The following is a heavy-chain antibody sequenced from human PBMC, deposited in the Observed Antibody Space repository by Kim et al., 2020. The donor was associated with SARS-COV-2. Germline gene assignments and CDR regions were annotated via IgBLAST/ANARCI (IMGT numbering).Heavy chain of an antibody. J-gene: IGHJ6*02. D-gene: IGHD6-13*01. V-gene: IGHV3-23*01. CDR3: AKALAAAYYYGMDV. Sequence: GGSLRLSCAASGFTFSSYAMSWVRQAPGKGLEWVSAISGSGGSTYYADSVKGRFTISRDNSKNTLYLQMNSLRAEDTAVYYCAKALAAAYYYGMDVWGQGTTVTVSS. CDR2: ISGSGGST. CDR1: GFTFSSYA.